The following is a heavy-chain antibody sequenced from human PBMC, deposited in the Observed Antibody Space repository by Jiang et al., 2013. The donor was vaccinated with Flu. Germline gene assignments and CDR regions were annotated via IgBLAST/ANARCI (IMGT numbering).Heavy chain of an antibody. CDR2: ISYDGSNK. Sequence: VESGGGVVQPGRSLRLSCAASGFTFSSYAMHWVRQAPGKGLEWVAVISYDGSNKYYADSVKGRFTISRDNSKNTLYLQMNSLRAEDTAVYYCARAIPEYSSSSVGMDVWGQGTTVTVSS. D-gene: IGHD6-13*01. J-gene: IGHJ6*02. V-gene: IGHV3-30-3*01. CDR1: GFTFSSYA. CDR3: ARAIPEYSSSSVGMDV.